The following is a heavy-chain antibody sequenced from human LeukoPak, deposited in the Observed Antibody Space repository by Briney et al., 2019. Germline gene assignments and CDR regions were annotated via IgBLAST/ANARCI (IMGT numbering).Heavy chain of an antibody. D-gene: IGHD4-17*01. V-gene: IGHV1-2*04. CDR2: INPNSGGT. CDR3: ARHMTTANNWFDP. J-gene: IGHJ5*02. CDR1: GYTFTDYY. Sequence: ASVKVSCKAYGYTFTDYYMHWVRQAPGQGLEWMGWINPNSGGTNYEQKFQGWVIMTRDTSISTAYMELSSLRYDDTAVYYCARHMTTANNWFDPWGQGTLVTVSS.